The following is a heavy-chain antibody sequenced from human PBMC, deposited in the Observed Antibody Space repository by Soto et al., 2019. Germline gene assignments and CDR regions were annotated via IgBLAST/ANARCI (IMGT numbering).Heavy chain of an antibody. J-gene: IGHJ4*02. Sequence: PRGSLRLSCAASGFTFSSYGMHWVRQAPGKGLEWVAVISYDGSNKYYADSVKGRFTISRDNSKNTLHLKMNSLRDEDPAVYHCFNKQYTSGWSLDYWGKGNLVNVS. V-gene: IGHV3-30*03. CDR1: GFTFSSYG. D-gene: IGHD6-19*01. CDR2: ISYDGSNK. CDR3: FNKQYTSGWSLDY.